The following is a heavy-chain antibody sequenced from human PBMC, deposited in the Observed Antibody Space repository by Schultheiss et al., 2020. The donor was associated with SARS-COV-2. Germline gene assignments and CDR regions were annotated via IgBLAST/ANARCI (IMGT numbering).Heavy chain of an antibody. CDR1: GFTFSSYS. CDR3: ARVGTSDYFDS. V-gene: IGHV3-48*04. D-gene: IGHD1-7*01. J-gene: IGHJ4*02. CDR2: ISSSGSTI. Sequence: GGSLRLSFAASGFTFSSYSMNWVRQAPGKGLEWVSYISSSGSTIYYADSVKGRFTISRDNAKTSLYLQINSLRAEDTAVYYCARVGTSDYFDSWGQGTLVTVSS.